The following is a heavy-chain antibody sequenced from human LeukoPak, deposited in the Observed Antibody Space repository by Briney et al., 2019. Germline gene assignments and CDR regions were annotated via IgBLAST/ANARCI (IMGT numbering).Heavy chain of an antibody. J-gene: IGHJ2*01. D-gene: IGHD4-17*01. CDR1: GGSFSGYY. CDR2: INHSGST. CDR3: ARGPRDYGDYVFYWYFDL. V-gene: IGHV4-34*01. Sequence: PSETLPLTCAVYGGSFSGYYWSWIRQPPGKGLEWIGEINHSGSTNYNPSPKSRVTISVDTSKNQFSLKLSSVTAADTAVYYCARGPRDYGDYVFYWYFDLWGRGTLVTVSS.